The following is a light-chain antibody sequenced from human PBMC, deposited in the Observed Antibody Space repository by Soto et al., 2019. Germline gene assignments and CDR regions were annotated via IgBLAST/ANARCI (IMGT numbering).Light chain of an antibody. CDR3: SSYTTSSTYV. Sequence: QSVLTQPASVSGSPGQPITISCTGTSSDVGAYNYVSWYQQHPGKAPKLMIYDVSNRPSGVSNRFSGSKSGSTASLTISGLQAEDEADYYCSSYTTSSTYVFGTGTKVTVL. J-gene: IGLJ1*01. CDR2: DVS. CDR1: SSDVGAYNY. V-gene: IGLV2-14*01.